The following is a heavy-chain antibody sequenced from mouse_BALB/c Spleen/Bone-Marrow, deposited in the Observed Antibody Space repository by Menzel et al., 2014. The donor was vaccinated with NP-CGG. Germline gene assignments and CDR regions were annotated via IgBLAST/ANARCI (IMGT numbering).Heavy chain of an antibody. V-gene: IGHV1S137*01. D-gene: IGHD2-14*01. CDR3: ARSGKVRNAMDY. Sequence: QVQLQQSGAELVRPGVSVKISCKGSGYTFTDYAIHWVKQSHAKSLEWIGLISGYYGDAIYNQKFKGKATMTVDKSSSTAYMDLARLTSEDSAISYCARSGKVRNAMDYWGQGTSVTVSS. CDR2: ISGYYGDA. CDR1: GYTFTDYA. J-gene: IGHJ4*01.